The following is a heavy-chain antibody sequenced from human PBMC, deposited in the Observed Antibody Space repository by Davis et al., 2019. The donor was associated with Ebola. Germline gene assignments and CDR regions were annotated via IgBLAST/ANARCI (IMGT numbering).Heavy chain of an antibody. V-gene: IGHV3-74*01. CDR1: GFTLGNYW. Sequence: PGGSLRLSCAASGFTLGNYWMHRVRQAPGEGLEWVSRINSDGSTTSYADSVKGRFTISRDNAKNTLYLQLSSLRAEDTAVYYCARVFFPQDFDSSAYYPNWGQGTLVTVSS. J-gene: IGHJ4*02. CDR2: INSDGSTT. CDR3: ARVFFPQDFDSSAYYPN. D-gene: IGHD3-22*01.